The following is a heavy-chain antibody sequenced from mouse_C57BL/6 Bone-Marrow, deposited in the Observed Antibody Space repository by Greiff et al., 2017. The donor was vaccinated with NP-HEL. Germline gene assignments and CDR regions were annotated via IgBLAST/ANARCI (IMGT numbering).Heavy chain of an antibody. CDR1: GFSLTSYG. CDR2: IWSGGST. J-gene: IGHJ1*03. Sequence: VKLQQSGPGLVQPSQSLSITCTVSGFSLTSYGVHWVRQSPGKGLEWLGVIWSGGSTDYNAAFISRLSISKDNSKSQVFFKMNSLQADDTAIYYCARSLWLRRYWYFDVWGTGTTVTVSS. D-gene: IGHD2-2*01. V-gene: IGHV2-2*01. CDR3: ARSLWLRRYWYFDV.